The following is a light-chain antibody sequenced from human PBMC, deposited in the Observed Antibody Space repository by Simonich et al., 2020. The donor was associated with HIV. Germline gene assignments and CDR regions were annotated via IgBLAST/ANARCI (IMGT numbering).Light chain of an antibody. CDR3: QQYYSTPPT. CDR2: WAS. Sequence: DIVMTQSPDSLAVSLGERATFNCKSSRSILYSSNHKNYLASYQQKPGQPPKLIIYWASTREAGVPDRFSASGSGTDFTLTISSLQAEDVAIYYCQQYYSTPPTFGQGTKVEIK. J-gene: IGKJ1*01. V-gene: IGKV4-1*01. CDR1: RSILYSSNHKNY.